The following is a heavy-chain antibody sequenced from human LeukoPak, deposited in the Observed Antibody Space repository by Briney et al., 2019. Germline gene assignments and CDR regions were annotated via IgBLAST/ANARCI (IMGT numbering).Heavy chain of an antibody. CDR2: ISPSGGST. D-gene: IGHD3-10*01. J-gene: IGHJ4*02. CDR1: GYTFTSNY. V-gene: IGHV1-46*01. CDR3: AGRFGSGSYNSPN. Sequence: ASVKVSCKAFGYTFTSNYMHWVRQAPGQGPEWMGVISPSGGSTTYAQKFQGRVTLTRDMSTSTDYLELSSLRSEDTAVYYCAGRFGSGSYNSPNWGQGTLVTVSS.